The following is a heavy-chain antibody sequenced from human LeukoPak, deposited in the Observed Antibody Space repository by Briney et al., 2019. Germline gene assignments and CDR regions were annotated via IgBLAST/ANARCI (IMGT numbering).Heavy chain of an antibody. V-gene: IGHV4-30-2*01. CDR2: NYHSRST. D-gene: IGHD3-10*01. Sequence: PSETLPLTCAVSGGSISSGGYSGRWIRQPPGKGLEGIGYNYHSRSTHYNPSLKSRVPISVDRSKNQFSLKLSSVTAADTAVYHCARHPELLWFGEPPYYFDYWGQGTLVTVSS. CDR3: ARHPELLWFGEPPYYFDY. CDR1: GGSISSGGYS. J-gene: IGHJ4*02.